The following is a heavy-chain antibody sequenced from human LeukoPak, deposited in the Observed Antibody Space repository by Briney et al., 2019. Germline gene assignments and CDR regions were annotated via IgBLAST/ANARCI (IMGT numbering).Heavy chain of an antibody. CDR1: GFTFSSYS. Sequence: GVSLRLSCAASGFTFSSYSMNWVRQAPGKGLEWVSSISSSSSYIYYADSVKGRFTISRDNAKNSLYLQMNSLRAEDTAVYYCARVVVRGVIAAFDIWGQGTMVTVPS. J-gene: IGHJ3*02. V-gene: IGHV3-21*01. D-gene: IGHD3-10*01. CDR3: ARVVVRGVIAAFDI. CDR2: ISSSSSYI.